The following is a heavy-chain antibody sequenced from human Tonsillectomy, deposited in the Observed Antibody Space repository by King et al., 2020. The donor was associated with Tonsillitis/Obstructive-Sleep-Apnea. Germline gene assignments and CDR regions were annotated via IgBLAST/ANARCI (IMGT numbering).Heavy chain of an antibody. CDR1: GFTFSSYS. J-gene: IGHJ3*02. CDR3: ARGAYCSSTSCLILDAFDI. V-gene: IGHV3-21*01. D-gene: IGHD2-2*01. CDR2: ISSSSSYI. Sequence: QLVQSGGGLVKPGGSLRLSCAASGFTFSSYSMNWVRQAPGKGLAWVSSISSSSSYIYYADSVNGRFTISRDNAKNSLYLQMKSLRAEDTAVYYCARGAYCSSTSCLILDAFDIWGQGTMVTVSS.